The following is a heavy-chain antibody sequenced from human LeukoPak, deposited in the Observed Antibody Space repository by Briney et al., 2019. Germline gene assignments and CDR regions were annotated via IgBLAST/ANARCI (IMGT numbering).Heavy chain of an antibody. CDR2: IYYSGST. D-gene: IGHD2-21*01. J-gene: IGHJ4*02. V-gene: IGHV4-59*08. CDR1: GGSISSYY. CDR3: ARRLVPDY. Sequence: SETLSLTCTVSGGSISSYYWSWIRQPPGKGLEWIGYIYYSGSTYYNPSLKSRVTISVDTSKNQFSLKLSSVTAADTAVYYCARRLVPDYWGQGTLVTVSS.